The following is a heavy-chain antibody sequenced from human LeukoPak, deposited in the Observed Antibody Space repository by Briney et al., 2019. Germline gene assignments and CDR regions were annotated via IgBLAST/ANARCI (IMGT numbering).Heavy chain of an antibody. J-gene: IGHJ6*02. CDR1: GYTFTGSY. CDR3: ARDSSGCYLYYYYGMDV. V-gene: IGHV1-2*02. CDR2: INPNSGGT. D-gene: IGHD6-19*01. Sequence: ASVKVSCKASGYTFTGSYMHWVRQAPGQGLEWMGWINPNSGGTNYAQKFQGRVTMTRDTSISTAYMELSRLRSDDTAVYYCARDSSGCYLYYYYGMDVWGQGTTVTVSS.